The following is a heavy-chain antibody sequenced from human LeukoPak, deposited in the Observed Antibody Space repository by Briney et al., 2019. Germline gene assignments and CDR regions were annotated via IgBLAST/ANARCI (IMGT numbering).Heavy chain of an antibody. CDR2: IYSGGSA. Sequence: GSLRLSCASSGFTVSSNYMSWVRQAPGKGLEWVSVIYSGGSAYYADSVKGRFTISRDNFKNTLHLQMNSLRAEDTAVYYCARALLSSWYYYYYMDVWGKGTTVTVSS. D-gene: IGHD6-13*01. V-gene: IGHV3-53*01. CDR3: ARALLSSWYYYYYMDV. CDR1: GFTVSSNY. J-gene: IGHJ6*03.